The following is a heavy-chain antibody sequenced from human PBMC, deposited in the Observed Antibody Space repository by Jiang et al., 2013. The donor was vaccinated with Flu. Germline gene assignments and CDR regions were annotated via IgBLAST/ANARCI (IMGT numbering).Heavy chain of an antibody. Sequence: GAEVKKPGASVKVSCKASGYTFTSYGISWVRQAPGQGLEWMGWISAYNGNTNYAQKLQGRVTMTTDTSTSTAYMELRSLRSDDTAVYYCARGYYYDSSGQRDWYFDLWGRGTLVTVSS. CDR2: ISAYNGNT. D-gene: IGHD3-22*01. CDR1: GYTFTSYG. J-gene: IGHJ2*01. CDR3: ARGYYYDSSGQRDWYFDL. V-gene: IGHV1-18*01.